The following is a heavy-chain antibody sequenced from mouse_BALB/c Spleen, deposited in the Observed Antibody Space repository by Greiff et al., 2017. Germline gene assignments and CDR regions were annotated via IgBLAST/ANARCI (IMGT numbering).Heavy chain of an antibody. D-gene: IGHD2-4*01. CDR1: GYTFTDYN. CDR2: IYPYNGGT. V-gene: IGHV1S29*02. Sequence: VQLQQSGPELVKPGASVKISCKASGYTFTDYNMHWVKQSHGKSLEWIGYIYPYNGGTGYNQKFKSKATLTVDNSSSTAYMELRSLTSEDSAVYYCARGGDDYDVGDWGQGTTLTVSS. J-gene: IGHJ2*01. CDR3: ARGGDDYDVGD.